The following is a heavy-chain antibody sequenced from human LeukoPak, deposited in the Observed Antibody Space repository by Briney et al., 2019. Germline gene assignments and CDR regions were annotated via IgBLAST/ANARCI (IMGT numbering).Heavy chain of an antibody. V-gene: IGHV4-59*08. CDR1: GGSISSYY. J-gene: IGHJ4*02. D-gene: IGHD1-26*01. CDR2: IYYSGST. Sequence: SETLSLTCTVSGGSISSYYWSWIRQPPGKGLEWIGYIYYSGSTNYNPSLKSRVTISVDTSKNQFSLKLSSVTAADTAVYYCARHVSYSGSYWAGYWGQGTLVTVSS. CDR3: ARHVSYSGSYWAGY.